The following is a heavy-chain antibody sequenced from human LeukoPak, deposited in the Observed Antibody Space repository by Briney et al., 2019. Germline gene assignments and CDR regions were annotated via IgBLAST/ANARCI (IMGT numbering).Heavy chain of an antibody. V-gene: IGHV4-4*02. Sequence: SETLSLTCAVSGGSISSSNWWSWVRQPPGKGLEWIGEIYHSGSTNYNPSLKSRVTISVDKSKNQFSLKLSSVTAADTAVYYCARHGNWNGENWFDPWGQGTLVTVSS. J-gene: IGHJ5*02. CDR1: GGSISSSNW. D-gene: IGHD1-1*01. CDR2: IYHSGST. CDR3: ARHGNWNGENWFDP.